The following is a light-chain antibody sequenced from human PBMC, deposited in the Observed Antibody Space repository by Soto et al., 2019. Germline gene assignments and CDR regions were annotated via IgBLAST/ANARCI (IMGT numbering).Light chain of an antibody. CDR1: QIVSSSY. CDR2: GAS. V-gene: IGKV3-20*01. Sequence: EIVLTQSPGTLSLSPGERATLSCRASQIVSSSYLAWYQQKPGQAPRLRIYGASSRATGIPDRFSGSGSGTDFTLTISRLEPEDFAVYYCQQYGSSYTFGQGTKLEIK. J-gene: IGKJ2*01. CDR3: QQYGSSYT.